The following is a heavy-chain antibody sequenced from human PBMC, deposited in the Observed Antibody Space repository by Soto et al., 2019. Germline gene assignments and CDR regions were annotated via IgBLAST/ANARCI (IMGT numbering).Heavy chain of an antibody. CDR3: AKGDQAFDI. V-gene: IGHV6-1*01. CDR2: TYYKSKWNN. CDR1: GDSVSSNSAA. J-gene: IGHJ3*02. Sequence: SQTLSLTCVISGDSVSSNSAAWNWIRQSPSRGLEWLGRTYYKSKWNNNYAVSVKSRITINPDTSKNQFSLQLKSVTPEDTAMYYCAKGDQAFDIWGQGTMVTVSS.